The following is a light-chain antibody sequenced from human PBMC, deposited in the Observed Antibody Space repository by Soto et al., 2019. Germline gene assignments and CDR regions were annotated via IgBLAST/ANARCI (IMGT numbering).Light chain of an antibody. CDR3: RAYAGSGTVV. J-gene: IGLJ3*02. CDR2: EAT. CDR1: SNDVGRYNL. V-gene: IGLV2-23*01. Sequence: QSALTQPASVSGSPEQSITISCTGTSNDVGRYNLVSWYQQHPGKAPKVMIYEATKRPSGVSNRFSGSKSGNTASLTISGLQAEDEADYYCRAYAGSGTVVFGGGTKLTVL.